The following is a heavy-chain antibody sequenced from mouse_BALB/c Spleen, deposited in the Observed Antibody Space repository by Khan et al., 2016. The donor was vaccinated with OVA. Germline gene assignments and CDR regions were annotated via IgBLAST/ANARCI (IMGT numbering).Heavy chain of an antibody. CDR2: IRKKASGYTT. J-gene: IGHJ3*01. D-gene: IGHD1-2*01. CDR3: ARVDYGYGFAY. V-gene: IGHV7-3*02. Sequence: EVELVESGGGLVQPGGSLRLSCATSGFTFTDYYMNWVRQPPGKALEWLGFIRKKASGYTTEYSPSVKGRFPISSANYQSILYLQMNTLGAEDSATYYCARVDYGYGFAYWGQGTLVTVSA. CDR1: GFTFTDYY.